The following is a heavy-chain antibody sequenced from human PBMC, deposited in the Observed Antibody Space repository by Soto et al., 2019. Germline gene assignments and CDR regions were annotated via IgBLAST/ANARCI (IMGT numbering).Heavy chain of an antibody. CDR1: GDSISSADYY. J-gene: IGHJ6*02. CDR3: ARDLWVEPELYYYGMDV. D-gene: IGHD1-1*01. Sequence: QVQLPESGPGLVRPSQTLCLTCTVYGDSISSADYYWSWIRQTPGKGMAWIGHIFYSGTTYYNPSLKSPLTISVDTSKHHFSLRLTSVTAADTAVYYCARDLWVEPELYYYGMDVWGQGTTVTVSS. V-gene: IGHV4-30-4*01. CDR2: IFYSGTT.